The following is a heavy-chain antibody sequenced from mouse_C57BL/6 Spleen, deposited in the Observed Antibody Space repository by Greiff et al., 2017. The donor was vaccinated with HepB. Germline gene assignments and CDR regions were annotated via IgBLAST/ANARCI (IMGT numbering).Heavy chain of an antibody. J-gene: IGHJ2*01. CDR1: GYTFTSYW. V-gene: IGHV1-55*01. CDR3: ARRGVYYGSSYKYYFDY. D-gene: IGHD1-1*01. CDR2: IYPGSGST. Sequence: QVQLQQSGAELVKPGASVKMSCKASGYTFTSYWITWVKQRPGQGLEWIGDIYPGSGSTNYNEKFKSKATLTVDTSSSTAYMQLSSLTSEDSAVYYCARRGVYYGSSYKYYFDYWGQGTTLTVSS.